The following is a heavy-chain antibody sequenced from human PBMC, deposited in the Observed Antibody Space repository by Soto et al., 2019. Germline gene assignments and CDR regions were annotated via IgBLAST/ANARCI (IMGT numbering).Heavy chain of an antibody. Sequence: QVQLVESGGGVVQPGRSLRLSCAASGLTFSRSAMHWVRQAPGKGLEWVAIISHDGRNEYYSDSVKGRFTISRDNSTNTLYLQLSSLRPDDTAVYYCAGDRDDDGGSSSAFDLWGQGTMVTVSS. J-gene: IGHJ3*01. CDR2: ISHDGRNE. CDR3: AGDRDDDGGSSSAFDL. V-gene: IGHV3-30*04. CDR1: GLTFSRSA. D-gene: IGHD4-17*01.